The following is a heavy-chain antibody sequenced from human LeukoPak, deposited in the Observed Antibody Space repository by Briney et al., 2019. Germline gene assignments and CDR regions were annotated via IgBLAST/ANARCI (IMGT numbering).Heavy chain of an antibody. V-gene: IGHV3-48*01. CDR3: ARIPDYFLSD. CDR1: GGSISSSS. J-gene: IGHJ4*02. D-gene: IGHD4/OR15-4a*01. CDR2: ISSSSSTI. Sequence: ETLSLTCTVSGGSISSSSYYWGWIRQPPGKGLEWLSYISSSSSTIYYADSVKGRFTISRDNAKNSLYLQMNSLRAEDTAVYYCARIPDYFLSDWGQGTLVTVSS.